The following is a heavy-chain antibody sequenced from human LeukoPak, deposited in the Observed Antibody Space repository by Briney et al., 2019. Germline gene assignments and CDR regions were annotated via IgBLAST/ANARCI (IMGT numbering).Heavy chain of an antibody. V-gene: IGHV3-74*01. CDR3: SRHRSGYYHYDY. CDR2: VYSEGRST. CDR1: GFTSYIFW. Sequence: GGSLSLSPATSGFTSYIFWMQGVPETPGGRVVCVSRVYSEGRSTSSAHPVKGRFPISRDNPKTTLPFKMNILRPRDRAVYYCSRHRSGYYHYDYWGPGARVTVAS. J-gene: IGHJ4*02. D-gene: IGHD3-3*01.